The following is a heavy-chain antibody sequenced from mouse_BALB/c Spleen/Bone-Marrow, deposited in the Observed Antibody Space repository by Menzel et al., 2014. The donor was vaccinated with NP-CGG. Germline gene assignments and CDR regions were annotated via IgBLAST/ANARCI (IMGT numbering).Heavy chain of an antibody. CDR3: AKYDYAY. D-gene: IGHD2-4*01. J-gene: IGHJ3*01. V-gene: IGHV1-7*01. CDR1: GYTFTSYW. Sequence: VQVVESGPELAKPGASVKMSCKASGYTFTSYWMHWVKQRPGQGLEWIGYIYPSTGYTEHNQKFKDKAIMTADKSSSTAYMQLSSLTSEDSAVYYCAKYDYAYWGQGTLVTVSA. CDR2: IYPSTGYT.